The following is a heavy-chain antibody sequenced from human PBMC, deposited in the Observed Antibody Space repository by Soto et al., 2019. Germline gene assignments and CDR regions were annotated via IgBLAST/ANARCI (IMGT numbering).Heavy chain of an antibody. CDR3: ARVVGGRSWNYFDH. D-gene: IGHD6-13*01. V-gene: IGHV4-61*01. J-gene: IGHJ4*02. CDR2: IYDSGST. Sequence: ASETLSLTCTVSGGSVSSGSDSWSWIRQPPGKGLEWIGYIYDSGSTNYNPSLKSRLTISLDTSKNQFSLTLSSVTAADTAVYYCARVVGGRSWNYFDHWGQGTLVTVSS. CDR1: GGSVSSGSDS.